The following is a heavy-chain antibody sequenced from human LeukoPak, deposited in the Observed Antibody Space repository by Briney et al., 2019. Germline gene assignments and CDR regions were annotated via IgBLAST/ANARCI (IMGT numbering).Heavy chain of an antibody. J-gene: IGHJ3*02. Sequence: PGGSLRLSCAASGFTFSSYSMNWVRQAPGKGLEWVSYISSSSSTIYYADSVKGRFTISRDNAKNSLYLQMNSLRAEDTAVYYCARTIRYTFLVVVTASDAFDIWGQGTMVTVSS. CDR3: ARTIRYTFLVVVTASDAFDI. D-gene: IGHD2-21*02. CDR1: GFTFSSYS. CDR2: ISSSSSTI. V-gene: IGHV3-48*04.